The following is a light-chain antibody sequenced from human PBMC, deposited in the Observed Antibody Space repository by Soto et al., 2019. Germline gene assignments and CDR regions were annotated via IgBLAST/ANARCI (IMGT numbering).Light chain of an antibody. Sequence: EIVLTQSPGTLSLSPGERATLSCGASQSVSSSYLAWYQQKPGQTPRLLIYGASGRATGIPDRFSGSGSGTDFTLTISRLEPEDFAVYYCQQYGSSPPVTFGQRTRLEIK. CDR1: QSVSSSY. V-gene: IGKV3-20*01. CDR2: GAS. J-gene: IGKJ5*01. CDR3: QQYGSSPPVT.